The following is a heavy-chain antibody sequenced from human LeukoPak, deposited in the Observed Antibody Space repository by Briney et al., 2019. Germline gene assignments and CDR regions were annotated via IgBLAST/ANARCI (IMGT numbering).Heavy chain of an antibody. CDR2: IYYSGST. V-gene: IGHV4-59*01. Sequence: PSETLSLTCTVSGGSISSYYWSWIRQPPGKGLEWIGYIYYSGSTNYNPSLKSRVTISVDTSKNQFSLKLSSVTAADTAVYYCARDRFPPYSSSNYGMDVWGQGTTVTVSS. CDR3: ARDRFPPYSSSNYGMDV. D-gene: IGHD6-13*01. J-gene: IGHJ6*02. CDR1: GGSISSYY.